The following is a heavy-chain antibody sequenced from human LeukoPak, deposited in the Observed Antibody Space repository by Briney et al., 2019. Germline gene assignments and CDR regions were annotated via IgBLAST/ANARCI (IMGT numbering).Heavy chain of an antibody. CDR2: ISWNGGSA. Sequence: GGSLRLSCAASGFTFDDYGMSWVRQAPGKGLEWVSGISWNGGSAGYADSVKGRFTISRDNAKNFLYLQMNSLRAEDTALYYCAKDKTNSGSYFQHWGQGTLVTVSS. CDR1: GFTFDDYG. D-gene: IGHD1-26*01. V-gene: IGHV3-20*04. CDR3: AKDKTNSGSYFQH. J-gene: IGHJ1*01.